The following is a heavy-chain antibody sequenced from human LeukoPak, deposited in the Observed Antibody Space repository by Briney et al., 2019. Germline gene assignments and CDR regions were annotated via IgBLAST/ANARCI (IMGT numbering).Heavy chain of an antibody. CDR3: AKDGGGPLD. D-gene: IGHD3-10*01. CDR2: IKQDGSKK. CDR1: GFTLRTSW. V-gene: IGHV3-7*01. Sequence: GGSLRLSCAASGFTLRTSWMSWVRQAPGKGLEWVGNIKQDGSKKNYVDSVKGRFTIPRDNAKNSLYLQMNSLRAEDTAVYYCAKDGGGPLDWGQGTLVTVSS. J-gene: IGHJ4*02.